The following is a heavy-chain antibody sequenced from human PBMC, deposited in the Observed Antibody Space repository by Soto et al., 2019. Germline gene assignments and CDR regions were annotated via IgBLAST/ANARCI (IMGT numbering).Heavy chain of an antibody. J-gene: IGHJ6*03. Sequence: PGGSLRLSCAASGFTFSSYGMHWVRQAPGKGLEWVAVIWYDGSNKYYADSVKGRFTISRDNSKNTLYLQMNSLRAEDTAMYYCARDDAIFGQKYYYYYYMDVWGKGTTVTVSS. V-gene: IGHV3-33*01. CDR1: GFTFSSYG. D-gene: IGHD3-3*01. CDR2: IWYDGSNK. CDR3: ARDDAIFGQKYYYYYYMDV.